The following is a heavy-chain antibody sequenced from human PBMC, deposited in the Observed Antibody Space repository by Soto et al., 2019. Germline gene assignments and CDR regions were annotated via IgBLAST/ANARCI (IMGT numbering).Heavy chain of an antibody. CDR1: GFTLNSFF. D-gene: IGHD4-17*01. CDR3: ARVSTALSYYYYYGMDV. V-gene: IGHV3-74*01. J-gene: IGHJ6*02. Sequence: GGSLRLSCAASGFTLNSFFMHWVRQAPGKGLMWVSRINNDGSSTTYADSVKGRFTISRDNAKNTLYLQMNSLRAEDTAVYYCARVSTALSYYYYYGMDVWGQGTTVTVSS. CDR2: INNDGSST.